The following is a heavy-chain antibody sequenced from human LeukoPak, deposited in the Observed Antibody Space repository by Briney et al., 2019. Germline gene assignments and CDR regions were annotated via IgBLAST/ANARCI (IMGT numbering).Heavy chain of an antibody. CDR1: GGSISSYY. CDR2: IYYSGST. J-gene: IGHJ6*03. CDR3: ARAGDTAMVRDYYYYYMDV. D-gene: IGHD5-18*01. V-gene: IGHV4-59*01. Sequence: SETLSLTCTVSGGSISSYYWSWIRQPPGKGLEWIGYIYYSGSTNYNPSLKSRVTISVDTSKNQFSLKLSSVTAADTAVYYYARAGDTAMVRDYYYYYMDVWGKGTTVTVSS.